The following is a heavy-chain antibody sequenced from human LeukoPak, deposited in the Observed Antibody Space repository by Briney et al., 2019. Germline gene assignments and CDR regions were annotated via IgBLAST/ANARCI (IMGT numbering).Heavy chain of an antibody. CDR3: AREGPRGHTYDLTFGY. J-gene: IGHJ4*02. Sequence: GGSLRLSCAASGFTFSSYGMSWVRQAPGKGLEWVSYISSSSSTIYYADSVKGRFTISRDNAKNSLYLQMNSLRAEDTAVYYCAREGPRGHTYDLTFGYWGQGTLVTVSS. CDR1: GFTFSSYG. CDR2: ISSSSSTI. D-gene: IGHD5-18*01. V-gene: IGHV3-48*01.